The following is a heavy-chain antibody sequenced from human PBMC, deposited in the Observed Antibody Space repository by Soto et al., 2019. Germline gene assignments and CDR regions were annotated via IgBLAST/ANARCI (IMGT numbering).Heavy chain of an antibody. Sequence: GGSLSLSCSASGFPFSSYIMNLVRQAPGKGLEWVSSISSSSSYIYYADSVKGRFTISRDNAKNSLYLQMNSLRAEDTAVYYCARDLTEPPLDYWGQGTLVTVSS. V-gene: IGHV3-21*01. CDR1: GFPFSSYI. CDR2: ISSSSSYI. J-gene: IGHJ4*02. CDR3: ARDLTEPPLDY. D-gene: IGHD7-27*01.